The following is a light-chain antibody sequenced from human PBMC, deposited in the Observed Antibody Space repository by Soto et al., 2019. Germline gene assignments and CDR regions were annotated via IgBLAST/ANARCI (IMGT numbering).Light chain of an antibody. CDR2: EST. Sequence: QSVLTQTASVCGSPGQAITISCTGTNRDVGSYNSVSWYQQYPDQAPKLLIYESTKRPSGVSHRFSASKSGNTASLTISALQAEDEADYYCCSYAGDNIPYIFGTGTKVTVL. CDR3: CSYAGDNIPYI. J-gene: IGLJ1*01. V-gene: IGLV2-23*01. CDR1: NRDVGSYNS.